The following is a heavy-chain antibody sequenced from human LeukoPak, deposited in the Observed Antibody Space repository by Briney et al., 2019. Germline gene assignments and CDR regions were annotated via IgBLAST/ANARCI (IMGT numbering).Heavy chain of an antibody. CDR2: INPNSDNT. D-gene: IGHD6-13*01. J-gene: IGHJ4*02. V-gene: IGHV1-2*06. Sequence: GASVKVSCKASGYIFTDYSIHWVRQAPGQGLEWMGRINPNSDNTYYAEKFQGRVTMTTDTSISTAYMDLSRLTSDDTAVYYCARDSSNWSAFDSWGQGTLVAVSS. CDR3: ARDSSNWSAFDS. CDR1: GYIFTDYS.